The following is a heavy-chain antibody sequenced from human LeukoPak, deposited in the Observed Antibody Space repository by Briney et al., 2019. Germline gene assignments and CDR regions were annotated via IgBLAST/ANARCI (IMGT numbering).Heavy chain of an antibody. Sequence: GGSLRLSCAASGFTFSSYAMSWVRQAPGKGLEWVSAISGSGGSTYYADSVKGRFTISRDNSKNTLYLQMNSLRAEDTAVYYCARGRGSGSYYAPPDYWGQGTLVTVSS. CDR2: ISGSGGST. CDR3: ARGRGSGSYYAPPDY. CDR1: GFTFSSYA. D-gene: IGHD3-10*01. J-gene: IGHJ4*02. V-gene: IGHV3-23*01.